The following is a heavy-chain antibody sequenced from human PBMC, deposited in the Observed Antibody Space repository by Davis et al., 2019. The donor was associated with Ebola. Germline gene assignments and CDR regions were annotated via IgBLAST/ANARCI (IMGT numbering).Heavy chain of an antibody. CDR3: ARDSYWGYFDY. J-gene: IGHJ4*02. D-gene: IGHD3-16*01. CDR2: ISDTGKI. Sequence: PSEPLSLTCNVPGGSITGHYWSWIRQPPGKGLEWLGYISDTGKIKYNPSLKSRVTMLVDTSKNQFSLKLSSVTAADTAVYSCARDSYWGYFDYWGRGTLVTVSS. CDR1: GGSITGHY. V-gene: IGHV4-59*11.